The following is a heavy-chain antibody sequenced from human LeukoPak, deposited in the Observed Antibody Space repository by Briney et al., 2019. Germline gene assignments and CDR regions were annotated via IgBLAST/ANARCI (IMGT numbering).Heavy chain of an antibody. D-gene: IGHD3-22*01. CDR3: ASIDYYDSSGYSDY. J-gene: IGHJ4*02. CDR1: VGTFSSYA. V-gene: IGHV1-69*01. Sequence: SVKVSCKASVGTFSSYAISWVRQAPGQGLEWMGGIIPIFGTANYAQKFQGRVTITADESTSTAYMELSSLRSEDTAVYYCASIDYYDSSGYSDYWGQGTLVAVSS. CDR2: IIPIFGTA.